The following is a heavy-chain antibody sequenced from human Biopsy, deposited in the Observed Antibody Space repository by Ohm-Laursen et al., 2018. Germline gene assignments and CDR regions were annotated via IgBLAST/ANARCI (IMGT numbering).Heavy chain of an antibody. Sequence: SETLSLTCTVSGGSISNNNYYWGWIRQPPGKGLEWIGSIFYRGSTHYKPSLKSRVNISVDTPKNHFSVKLNSVTAADTAVYYCARDYDTSGYYYVSWGQGTLVTVSS. J-gene: IGHJ5*02. CDR3: ARDYDTSGYYYVS. CDR2: IFYRGST. CDR1: GGSISNNNYY. V-gene: IGHV4-39*02. D-gene: IGHD3-22*01.